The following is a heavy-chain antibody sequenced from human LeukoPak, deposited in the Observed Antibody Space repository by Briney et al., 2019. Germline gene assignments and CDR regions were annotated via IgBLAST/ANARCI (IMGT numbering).Heavy chain of an antibody. J-gene: IGHJ6*03. D-gene: IGHD1-26*01. V-gene: IGHV4-34*01. Sequence: SETLSLTCAVYGGSFSGYYWSWIRQPPGKGLEWIGEINHSGSTNYNPSLKSRVTISVDTSKNQFSMKLRSVTAADTAVYYCARVVDDFYYYMDVWGKGTTVTVSS. CDR3: ARVVDDFYYYMDV. CDR2: INHSGST. CDR1: GGSFSGYY.